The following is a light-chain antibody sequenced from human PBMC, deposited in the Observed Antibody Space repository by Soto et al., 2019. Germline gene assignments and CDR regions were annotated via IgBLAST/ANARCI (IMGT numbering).Light chain of an antibody. J-gene: IGLJ3*02. CDR2: RNN. CDR1: SSNIGTNY. CDR3: AAWDDSLSGGG. Sequence: QSVLTQPPSAYGNPGQRVTISCSGSSSNIGTNYVYWYQQLPGTAPKLLIYRNNQRPSGVPGRFSGSKSGTSASLAISGLRSEDEADYYCAAWDDSLSGGGFGGGTKLTVL. V-gene: IGLV1-47*01.